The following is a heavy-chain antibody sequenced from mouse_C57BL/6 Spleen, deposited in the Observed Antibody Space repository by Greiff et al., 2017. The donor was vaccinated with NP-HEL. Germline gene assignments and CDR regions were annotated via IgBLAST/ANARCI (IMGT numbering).Heavy chain of an antibody. J-gene: IGHJ2*01. CDR2: IYPGDGDT. V-gene: IGHV1-82*01. CDR3: ARSKGGYYFDY. CDR1: GYAFRSSW. Sequence: QVQLQQSGPELVKPGASVKISCKASGYAFRSSWMNWVKQRPGKGLEWIGRIYPGDGDTNYNGTFKGKATLTADKSSSTAYMQRSSLTSEDSAVYFCARSKGGYYFDYWGQGTTLTVSS.